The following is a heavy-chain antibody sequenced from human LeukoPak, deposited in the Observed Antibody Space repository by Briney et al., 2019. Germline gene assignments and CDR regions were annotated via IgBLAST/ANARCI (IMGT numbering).Heavy chain of an antibody. V-gene: IGHV3-13*01. Sequence: GGSLRLSCAASGFTFSTYDMHWVRQGTGKSLEWVSGIGTAGDTFYPDSVKGRFFISRENGKDSFYLQMNNLRAGDTAVYYCARGRITIFGVVLMNSFDIWGQGTMVTVSS. CDR2: IGTAGDT. D-gene: IGHD3-3*01. J-gene: IGHJ3*02. CDR3: ARGRITIFGVVLMNSFDI. CDR1: GFTFSTYD.